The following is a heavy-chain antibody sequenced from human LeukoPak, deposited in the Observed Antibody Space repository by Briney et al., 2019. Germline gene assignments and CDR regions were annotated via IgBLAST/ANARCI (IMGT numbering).Heavy chain of an antibody. J-gene: IGHJ3*02. CDR3: ARPRITIFGVVIDAFDI. Sequence: ASETLSLTCTVSGGSISSSSYYWGWIRQPPGEGLEWIGSIYYSGSTYYNPSLKSRVTISVDTSKNQFSLKLSSVTAADTAVYYCARPRITIFGVVIDAFDIWGQGTMVTVSS. D-gene: IGHD3-3*01. CDR1: GGSISSSSYY. V-gene: IGHV4-39*01. CDR2: IYYSGST.